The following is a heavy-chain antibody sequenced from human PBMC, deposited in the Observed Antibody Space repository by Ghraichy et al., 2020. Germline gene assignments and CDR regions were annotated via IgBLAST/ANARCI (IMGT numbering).Heavy chain of an antibody. CDR1: GFTFGSYS. D-gene: IGHD4-23*01. Sequence: GGSLRLSCVGSGFTFGSYSMNWVRQSPGKGLEWVSYITSSGRTIFYADSVKGRFTISRDNAQNSLYLQMNSLRDEDTAVYYCARGSRVVRFYYYDGMDVWGQGTTVTVS. CDR2: ITSSGRTI. J-gene: IGHJ6*02. V-gene: IGHV3-48*02. CDR3: ARGSRVVRFYYYDGMDV.